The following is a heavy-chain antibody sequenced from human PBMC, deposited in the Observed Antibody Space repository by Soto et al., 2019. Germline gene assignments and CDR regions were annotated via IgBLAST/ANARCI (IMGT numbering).Heavy chain of an antibody. CDR2: IIPIFGTA. CDR1: GGTFSSYA. J-gene: IGHJ6*02. CDR3: AREMAWYGDYGGPTPYYYGMDV. V-gene: IGHV1-69*13. Sequence: SVKVSCKASGGTFSSYAISWVRQAPGQGLEWMGGIIPIFGTANYAQKFQGRVTITADESTSTAYMELSSLRSEDTAVYYCAREMAWYGDYGGPTPYYYGMDVWGQGTTVTVSS. D-gene: IGHD4-17*01.